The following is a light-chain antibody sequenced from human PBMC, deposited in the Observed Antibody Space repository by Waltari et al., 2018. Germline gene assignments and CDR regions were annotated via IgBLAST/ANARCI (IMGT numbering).Light chain of an antibody. J-gene: IGKJ4*01. Sequence: DIVLTQSPGTLSLSPGERATLSCRASQSVSSTYLVWYQQKPGQAPRLLMYGASNRATGIPDRFSGSGSGTDFTLTISRLEPEDFAIYYCQQYGNSLTFGGGTKVDI. CDR2: GAS. CDR3: QQYGNSLT. CDR1: QSVSSTY. V-gene: IGKV3-20*01.